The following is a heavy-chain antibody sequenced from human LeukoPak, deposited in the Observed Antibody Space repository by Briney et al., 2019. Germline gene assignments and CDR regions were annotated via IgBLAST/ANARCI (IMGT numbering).Heavy chain of an antibody. CDR3: AKAWDYGDRGEIDY. CDR2: VSPYNGDT. D-gene: IGHD4-17*01. J-gene: IGHJ4*02. V-gene: IGHV1-18*01. CDR1: GYTFINYA. Sequence: ASVTVSCTASGYTFINYAIHWVRQAPGQGLEWMGWVSPYNGDTKYAQNHQGRVTMTTDTSTTTAHMELRSLTSDDTAVYYCAKAWDYGDRGEIDYWGQGTLVTVSS.